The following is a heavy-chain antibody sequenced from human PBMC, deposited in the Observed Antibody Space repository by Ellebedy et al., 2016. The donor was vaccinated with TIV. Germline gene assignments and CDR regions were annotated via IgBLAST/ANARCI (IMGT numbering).Heavy chain of an antibody. CDR3: ALGTSSGFNYDRVGFEY. J-gene: IGHJ4*02. CDR1: GFTFSSFA. V-gene: IGHV3-23*01. CDR2: ISAGGDNT. Sequence: GESLKISCAASGFTFSSFAMHWVRQAPGKGLEWLSVISAGGDNTYHPNSVKGRFTISRDNSKNTLYLHLDRLRTEDTAVYYCALGTSSGFNYDRVGFEYWGQGTLVTVSS. D-gene: IGHD3-22*01.